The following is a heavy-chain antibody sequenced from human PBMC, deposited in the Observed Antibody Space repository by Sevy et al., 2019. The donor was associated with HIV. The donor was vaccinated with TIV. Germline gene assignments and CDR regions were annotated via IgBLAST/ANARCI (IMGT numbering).Heavy chain of an antibody. CDR3: AGGVVIGTTFDY. CDR2: ISSSGSLI. CDR1: ECTFSSYE. V-gene: IGHV3-48*03. J-gene: IGHJ4*02. Sequence: GGSLRLSCAASECTFSSYEMNWVRQAPGKGLEWVSYISSSGSLIYYADSVKGRFTISRDNAKNSLYLQMNSLRAEDTALYYCAGGVVIGTTFDYCGQATLVTVSS. D-gene: IGHD3-22*01.